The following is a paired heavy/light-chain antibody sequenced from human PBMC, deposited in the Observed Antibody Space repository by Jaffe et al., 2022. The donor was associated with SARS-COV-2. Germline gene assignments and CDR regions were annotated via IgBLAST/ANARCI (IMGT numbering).Light chain of an antibody. J-gene: IGKJ1*01. CDR1: QSFSSSY. V-gene: IGKV3-20*01. CDR3: QQYGRTPWT. CDR2: GAS. Sequence: EIVLTQSPGTVSLSPGERATLSCRASQSFSSSYLAWYQQKPGQAPRLLIYGASSRATGIPDRFSGSGSGTDFTLTISRLEPEDFAVYYCQQYGRTPWTFGQGTKVEIK.
Heavy chain of an antibody. V-gene: IGHV4-59*08. Sequence: QVQLQESGPGLVKPSETLSLTCTVSGGSISGYYWSWIRQSPLKGLEWIGYIHYTGGTNYNPSLESRVTISLDTSKKQFSLNLNSVTAADTAVYYCARQPHTYNSRGKGEYYSDYWGQGIPVTVSS. CDR2: IHYTGGT. CDR1: GGSISGYY. CDR3: ARQPHTYNSRGKGEYYSDY. D-gene: IGHD3-16*01. J-gene: IGHJ4*02.